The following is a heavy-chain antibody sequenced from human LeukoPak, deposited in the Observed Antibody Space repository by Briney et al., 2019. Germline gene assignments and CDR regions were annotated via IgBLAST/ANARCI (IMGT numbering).Heavy chain of an antibody. CDR1: GFSFSSYW. CDR2: IRQDGNEK. J-gene: IGHJ4*02. D-gene: IGHD6-6*01. V-gene: IGHV3-7*01. Sequence: GGSLRVSCAASGFSFSSYWMTWVRQAPGKGLEWVANIRQDGNEKYYVDSVKGRFTISRDNAKNSLYLQMNSLRAEDTAVYYCARDPRIAARPSYFDYWGQGTLVTVSS. CDR3: ARDPRIAARPSYFDY.